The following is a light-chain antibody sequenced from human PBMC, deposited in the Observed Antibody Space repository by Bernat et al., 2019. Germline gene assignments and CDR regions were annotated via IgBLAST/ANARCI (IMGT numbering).Light chain of an antibody. CDR1: SSDVGGYNY. Sequence: QSALTQPASVSGSPGQSITISCTGTSSDVGGYNYVSWYQQHPGKAPKLMIYDVSDRPSGVSNRFSGAKSGNTASLTISGLQAEDEAEYFCGSYRMDSTLVFGGGTKLTVL. J-gene: IGLJ3*02. V-gene: IGLV2-14*03. CDR3: GSYRMDSTLV. CDR2: DVS.